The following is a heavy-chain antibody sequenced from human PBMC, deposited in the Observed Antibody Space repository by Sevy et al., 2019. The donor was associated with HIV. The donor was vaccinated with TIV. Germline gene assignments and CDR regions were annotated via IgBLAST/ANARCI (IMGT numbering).Heavy chain of an antibody. Sequence: GGSLRLSCAASGFTFSNYAMSWVRQAPGKGLEWVSTFSSSGLSTFIGSAGTTYYTDSVKGRFTICRENSKNTLYLQMNSLGAEDTAVYYCAKGRQLVSGRFATYFDSWGQGTLVTVSS. CDR3: AKGRQLVSGRFATYFDS. J-gene: IGHJ4*02. D-gene: IGHD6-13*01. CDR2: FSSSGLSTFIGSAGTT. CDR1: GFTFSNYA. V-gene: IGHV3-23*01.